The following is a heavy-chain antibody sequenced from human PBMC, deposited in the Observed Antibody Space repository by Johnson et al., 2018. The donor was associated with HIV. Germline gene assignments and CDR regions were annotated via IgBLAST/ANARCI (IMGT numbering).Heavy chain of an antibody. V-gene: IGHV3-23*04. Sequence: VQLVESGGGVVQPGRSLRLSCAASGFTFSSYAMSWVRQAPGKGLEWVSAISGSGGSTYYADSVKGRFTISRDNSKNTLYLQMNSLRAEDTALYYCARDRAIGGWSIDIWGQGTMVTVSS. D-gene: IGHD2-15*01. CDR3: ARDRAIGGWSIDI. J-gene: IGHJ3*02. CDR1: GFTFSSYA. CDR2: ISGSGGST.